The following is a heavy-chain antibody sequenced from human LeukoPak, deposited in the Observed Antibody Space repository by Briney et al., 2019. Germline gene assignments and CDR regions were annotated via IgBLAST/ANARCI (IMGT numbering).Heavy chain of an antibody. CDR1: GGSFSGYY. J-gene: IGHJ5*02. CDR2: INHSGST. V-gene: IGHV4-34*01. Sequence: SETLSLTCAVYGGSFSGYYRSWIRQPPGKGLEWIGEINHSGSTSYNPSLKSRVTISVDMSKSQFSLKLSSVTAADTAVYYCARGGYYDSSGYYQWNWFDPWGQGTLVTVSS. CDR3: ARGGYYDSSGYYQWNWFDP. D-gene: IGHD3-22*01.